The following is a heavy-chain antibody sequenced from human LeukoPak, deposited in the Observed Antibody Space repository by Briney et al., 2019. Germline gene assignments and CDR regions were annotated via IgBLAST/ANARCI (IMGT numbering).Heavy chain of an antibody. J-gene: IGHJ4*02. D-gene: IGHD1-20*01. Sequence: SETLSLTCTVSGGSISTSSYFWGWIRQPPGKGLEWIGSIYYSGITFYNPSLKSRLTISVDTSKNQFSLKLTSVTAADTAVYYCARGVNNWNDAGIDYWGQGTLVTVSS. V-gene: IGHV4-39*01. CDR2: IYYSGIT. CDR1: GGSISTSSYF. CDR3: ARGVNNWNDAGIDY.